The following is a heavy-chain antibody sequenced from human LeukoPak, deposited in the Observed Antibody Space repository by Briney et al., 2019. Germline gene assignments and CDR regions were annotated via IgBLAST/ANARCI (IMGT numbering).Heavy chain of an antibody. J-gene: IGHJ4*02. CDR3: ARDLSFALGGY. CDR1: GFTVSSNY. V-gene: IGHV3-53*05. Sequence: GGSLRLSCAASGFTVSSNYMSWVRQAPGKGLEWVSVIYSGGSTYYADSVKGRFTISRDNSKNTLYLQMNSLRAEDTAVYYCARDLSFALGGYWSQGTLVTVSS. CDR2: IYSGGST.